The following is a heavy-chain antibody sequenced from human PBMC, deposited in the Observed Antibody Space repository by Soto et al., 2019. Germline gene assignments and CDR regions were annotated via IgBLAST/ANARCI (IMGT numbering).Heavy chain of an antibody. D-gene: IGHD1-26*01. CDR2: ISSDGSST. CDR3: ARGFRVEGAYGAGAFFDY. CDR1: GFTFSTYW. J-gene: IGHJ4*02. Sequence: GGSLRLSCAASGFTFSTYWMHWVRQGPGRGLVWVSRISSDGSSTTYADSVKGRFTTSRDNARNTLYLQMNSLRAEDTAVYYCARGFRVEGAYGAGAFFDYWAQGTLVTVSS. V-gene: IGHV3-74*01.